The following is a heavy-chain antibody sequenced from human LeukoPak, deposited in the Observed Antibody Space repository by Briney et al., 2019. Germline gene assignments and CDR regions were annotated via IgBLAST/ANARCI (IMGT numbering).Heavy chain of an antibody. CDR3: ASYGVAGVRRNYYYYGMDV. CDR2: IIPIFGTA. D-gene: IGHD6-19*01. CDR1: GGTFSSYA. V-gene: IGHV1-69*13. Sequence: SVKVSCKASGGTFSSYAISWVRQAPGQGLEWMGGIIPIFGTANYAQKFQGRVTITADESTSTACMELSSLRSEDTAVYYCASYGVAGVRRNYYYYGMDVWGRGTTVTVSS. J-gene: IGHJ6*02.